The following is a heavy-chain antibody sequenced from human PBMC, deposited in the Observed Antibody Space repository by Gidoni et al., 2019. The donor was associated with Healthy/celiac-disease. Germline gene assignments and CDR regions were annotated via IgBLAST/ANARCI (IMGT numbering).Heavy chain of an antibody. J-gene: IGHJ4*02. V-gene: IGHV4-59*01. CDR2: IYYSGST. CDR3: ARVLPATYYDCWRGYQVGRYFDY. Sequence: QVQLQASGPGLVTPSETMSLPCPVPGGSICSYYWSWLRQPPGKGLEWIGYIYYSGSTNYNPSLKSRVTISVDTSKNQFSLKLSSVTAADTAVYYCARVLPATYYDCWRGYQVGRYFDYWGQGTLVTVSS. CDR1: GGSICSYY. D-gene: IGHD3-3*01.